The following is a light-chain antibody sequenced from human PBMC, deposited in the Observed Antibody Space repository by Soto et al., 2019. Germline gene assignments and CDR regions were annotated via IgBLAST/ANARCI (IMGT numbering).Light chain of an antibody. Sequence: QSVLTQPPSVSGAPGQTITMSCTGNGSNVGASYDVHWYQVLPGAGPRLLIYKNNNRPSGVPDRFSGSKSGTSASLAINGLRAEDEADYYCQSYDNILSGPLFGGGTKLTVL. J-gene: IGLJ3*02. CDR3: QSYDNILSGPL. CDR2: KNN. V-gene: IGLV1-40*01. CDR1: GSNVGASYD.